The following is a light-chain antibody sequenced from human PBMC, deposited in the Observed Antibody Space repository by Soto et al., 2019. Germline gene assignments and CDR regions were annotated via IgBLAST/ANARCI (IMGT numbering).Light chain of an antibody. CDR3: QQYGSSPYT. J-gene: IGKJ2*01. CDR1: QSVAGSY. Sequence: EIVLTQSPGTLSLSPGERATLSCRASQSVAGSYLAWYQQKPGQAPRLLINGASSRATGIPDRFSGSGSGTDFTLTISRSEPEDFVVYYCQQYGSSPYTFGQGTKLEIK. CDR2: GAS. V-gene: IGKV3-20*01.